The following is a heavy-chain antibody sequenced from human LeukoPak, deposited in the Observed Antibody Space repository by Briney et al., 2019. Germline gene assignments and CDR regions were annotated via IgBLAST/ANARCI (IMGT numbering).Heavy chain of an antibody. Sequence: GGSLRLSCAASGFTFSSYSVNWVRQAPGKGLEWVSSISSSSSYIYYADSVKGRFTISRDNAKNSLYLQMNSLRAEDTAVYYCARGGGGSYHEFDYWGQGTLVTVSS. J-gene: IGHJ4*02. CDR3: ARGGGGSYHEFDY. V-gene: IGHV3-21*01. CDR1: GFTFSSYS. D-gene: IGHD1-26*01. CDR2: ISSSSSYI.